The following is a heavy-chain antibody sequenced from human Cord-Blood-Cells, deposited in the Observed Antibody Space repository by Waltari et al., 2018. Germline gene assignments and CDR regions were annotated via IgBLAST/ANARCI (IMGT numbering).Heavy chain of an antibody. D-gene: IGHD6-6*01. V-gene: IGHV4-59*01. CDR3: AREGYSSSSIAFDI. CDR1: GGSISSCY. CDR2: SYYSGST. Sequence: QVQLQESGPGLVRPSETLPLTCTVPGGSISSCYWSWIRQPPGKGREWIGYSYYSGSTNSNPSLKSRVTISVDTSKNQFSLKLSSVTAADTAVYYCAREGYSSSSIAFDIWGQGTMVTVSS. J-gene: IGHJ3*02.